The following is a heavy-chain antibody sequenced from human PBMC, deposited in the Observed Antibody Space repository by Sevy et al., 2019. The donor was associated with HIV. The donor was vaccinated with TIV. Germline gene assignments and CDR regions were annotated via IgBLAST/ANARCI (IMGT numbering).Heavy chain of an antibody. CDR3: ARESPEVRGIFGVVIGNFDY. CDR1: GFTFSDYG. CDR2: INSRSTII. D-gene: IGHD3-3*01. Sequence: GGSLRLSCAASGFTFSDYGMNWVRQAPGKGLQWVSYINSRSTIIYYADSVKGRFTISRDNAKNSLYLQMNSLRAEDTAVYYCARESPEVRGIFGVVIGNFDYWGQRTLVTVSS. J-gene: IGHJ4*02. V-gene: IGHV3-48*04.